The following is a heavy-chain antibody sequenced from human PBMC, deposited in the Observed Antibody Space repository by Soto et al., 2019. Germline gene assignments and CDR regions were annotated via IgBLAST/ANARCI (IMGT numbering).Heavy chain of an antibody. D-gene: IGHD2-15*01. CDR2: IHNTGNT. V-gene: IGHV4-4*02. Sequence: VQLQESGPGLVKPSGTLSLACAVSGISISSSTWWSWVRQPPGKGLEWIGAIHNTGNTNFNPSLKSRVTISINTSKNQFSLKVTSVTAADTATYFCARALNGGPNEYWGQGMLVTVSS. CDR1: GISISSSTW. J-gene: IGHJ4*02. CDR3: ARALNGGPNEY.